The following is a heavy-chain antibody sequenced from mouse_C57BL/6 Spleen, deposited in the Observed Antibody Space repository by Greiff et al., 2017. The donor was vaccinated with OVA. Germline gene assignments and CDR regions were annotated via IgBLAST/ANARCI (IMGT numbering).Heavy chain of an antibody. V-gene: IGHV1-80*01. J-gene: IGHJ2*01. CDR2: IYPGDGDT. D-gene: IGHD2-4*01. CDR3: ARWDDYDPLDY. CDR1: GYAFSSYW. Sequence: QVQLKQSGAELVKPGASVKISCKASGYAFSSYWMNWVKQRPGKGLEWIGQIYPGDGDTNYNGKFKGKATLTADKSSSTAYMQLSSLTSEDSAVYFCARWDDYDPLDYWGQGTTLTVSS.